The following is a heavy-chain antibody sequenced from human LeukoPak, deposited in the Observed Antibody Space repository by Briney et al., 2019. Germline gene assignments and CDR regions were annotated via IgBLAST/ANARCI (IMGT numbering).Heavy chain of an antibody. CDR1: GFTFSRYS. CDR3: ARSGITWSGYGDFDY. D-gene: IGHD3-3*01. CDR2: INWNGGST. J-gene: IGHJ4*02. V-gene: IGHV3-20*04. Sequence: AGGSLRLSCAASGFTFSRYSMNWVRQAPGKGLEWVSGINWNGGSTGYADSVKGRFTVSRDNAKNSLYLQMNSLRAEDTALYYCARSGITWSGYGDFDYWGQGTLVTVSS.